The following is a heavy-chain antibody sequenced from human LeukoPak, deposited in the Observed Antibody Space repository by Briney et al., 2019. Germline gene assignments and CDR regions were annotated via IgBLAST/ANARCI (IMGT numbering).Heavy chain of an antibody. CDR2: INPNSGGT. CDR3: ARVEWEAPSGAFDI. V-gene: IGHV1-2*02. J-gene: IGHJ3*02. D-gene: IGHD1-26*01. Sequence: ASVKVSCKASGYTFTGYYMHWVRQAPGQGLEWMGWINPNSGGTNYAQKFQGRVTMTRDTSISTAYMELSRLRADETAAYYCARVEWEAPSGAFDIWGQGTMVTVSS. CDR1: GYTFTGYY.